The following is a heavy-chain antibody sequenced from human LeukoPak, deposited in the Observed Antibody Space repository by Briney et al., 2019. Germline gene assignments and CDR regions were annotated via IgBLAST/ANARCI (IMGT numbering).Heavy chain of an antibody. CDR2: INWNGGST. V-gene: IGHV3-20*01. Sequence: PGGSLRLSCAASGFTFDDYGMSWVRQAPGKGLEWVSGINWNGGSTGYADSVKGRLTISRDNAKNSLYLQMNSLRAEDTALYHCARVRNYYYGMDVWGQGTTVTVSS. CDR1: GFTFDDYG. J-gene: IGHJ6*02. CDR3: ARVRNYYYGMDV.